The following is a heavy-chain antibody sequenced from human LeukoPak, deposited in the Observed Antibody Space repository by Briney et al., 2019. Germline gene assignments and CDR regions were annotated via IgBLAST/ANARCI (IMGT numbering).Heavy chain of an antibody. CDR2: INNSGST. V-gene: IGHV4-34*01. CDR1: GGSFSGYY. Sequence: SETLSLTCAVYGGSFSGYYCSWIRQPPGKGLEWIGEINNSGSTNYNPSFKSRVTITVDTSRNQSSLKLSSVIAAVTAVYYCARGPPIVYINNWYFDLWGRGTLVTVSS. CDR3: ARGPPIVYINNWYFDL. J-gene: IGHJ2*01. D-gene: IGHD1-26*01.